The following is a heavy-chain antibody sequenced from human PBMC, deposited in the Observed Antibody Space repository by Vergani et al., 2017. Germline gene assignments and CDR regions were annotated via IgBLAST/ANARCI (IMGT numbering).Heavy chain of an antibody. Sequence: QLQLQESGSGLVKPSQTLSLNCAASGGSISSGAFSWGWIRQPPGRGLQWIGHIFQSGSPDYNASLKSRVNISVDRSKNQFSLKLSSVTAADTAVYYCARSVTGKNYYYMDVWGKGTTVTVSS. J-gene: IGHJ6*03. CDR3: ARSVTGKNYYYMDV. CDR2: IFQSGSP. V-gene: IGHV4-30-2*01. CDR1: GGSISSGAFS. D-gene: IGHD1-20*01.